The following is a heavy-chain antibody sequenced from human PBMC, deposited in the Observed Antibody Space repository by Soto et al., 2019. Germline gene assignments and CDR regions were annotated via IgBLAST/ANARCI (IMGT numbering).Heavy chain of an antibody. J-gene: IGHJ3*02. D-gene: IGHD3-22*01. CDR3: ARDETYYYDSSGYSSAFDI. Sequence: GGSLRLSCVASGFTVSSYSMNWVRQAPGKGLEWVSSISSSSSYIYYADSVKGRFTISRDNAKNSLYLQMNSLRAEDTAVYYCARDETYYYDSSGYSSAFDIWGQGTMVTVSS. CDR1: GFTVSSYS. CDR2: ISSSSSYI. V-gene: IGHV3-21*01.